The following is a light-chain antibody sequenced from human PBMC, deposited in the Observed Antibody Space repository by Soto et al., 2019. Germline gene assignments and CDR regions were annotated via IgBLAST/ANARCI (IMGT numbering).Light chain of an antibody. CDR2: EAS. Sequence: EIVLTQSPATLSLSPGERATLSCRASQSVSSYLAWYQQKPGQAPRLLIYEASTRATGVPARFSGSGSRTEFTLTISGLQSEDFGVYYCQQYQTWPRTFGQGTKVDIK. CDR3: QQYQTWPRT. CDR1: QSVSSY. J-gene: IGKJ1*01. V-gene: IGKV3-15*01.